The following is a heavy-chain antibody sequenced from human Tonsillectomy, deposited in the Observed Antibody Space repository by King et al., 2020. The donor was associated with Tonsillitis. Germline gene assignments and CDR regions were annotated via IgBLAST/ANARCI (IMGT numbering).Heavy chain of an antibody. Sequence: VQLVESGGGLVKPGGSLRLSCAASGFTFSNAWMSWVRQAPGKGLEWVGRIKSKTDGGTTDYAAPVKGRFTISRDDSKNTLYLQMNSLKTEDTAVYYCTTASSDHTAAKYYYYYYGMDVWGQGTTVTVSS. J-gene: IGHJ6*02. CDR1: GFTFSNAW. V-gene: IGHV3-15*01. CDR2: IKSKTDGGTT. D-gene: IGHD5-18*01. CDR3: TTASSDHTAAKYYYYYYGMDV.